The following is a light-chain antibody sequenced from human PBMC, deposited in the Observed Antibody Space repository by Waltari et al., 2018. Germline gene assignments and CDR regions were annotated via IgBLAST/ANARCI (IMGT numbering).Light chain of an antibody. V-gene: IGLV4-69*01. J-gene: IGLJ3*02. CDR1: SGHSSYA. CDR2: LNSDGSH. Sequence: QLVLTQSPSASASLGASVKLTCTLSSGHSSYAIAWHQQQPEKGPRYLMKLNSDGSHSQGDGIPDRFSGSSSGAERYLTISSLQSEDEGDYYCQTWGTGPWVFGGGTKLTVL. CDR3: QTWGTGPWV.